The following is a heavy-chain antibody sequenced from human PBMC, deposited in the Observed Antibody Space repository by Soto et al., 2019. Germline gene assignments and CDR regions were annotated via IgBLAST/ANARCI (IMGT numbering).Heavy chain of an antibody. Sequence: SVKVSCKASGGTFSSYAISWVRQAPGQGLEWMGGIIPIFGTANYAQKFQGRVTITADESTSTAYMELSSLISEDTAVYYCAREGWEVAARLDYYYYGMDVWGQGTTVTVSS. CDR2: IIPIFGTA. V-gene: IGHV1-69*13. CDR3: AREGWEVAARLDYYYYGMDV. CDR1: GGTFSSYA. D-gene: IGHD6-6*01. J-gene: IGHJ6*02.